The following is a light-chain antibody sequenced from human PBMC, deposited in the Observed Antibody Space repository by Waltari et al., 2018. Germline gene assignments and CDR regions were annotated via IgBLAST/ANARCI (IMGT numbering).Light chain of an antibody. V-gene: IGKV1-9*01. CDR3: QQLKTYPLT. J-gene: IGKJ5*01. Sequence: IQLTQSPSSLSASVGDRVTITCRASQDISSYLAWYQQKTGKAPKLRIYAESTLQSGVPSRFSGSGSWTDFTLTIISLQPEVFATYYCQQLKTYPLTFGQGTRLEIK. CDR2: AES. CDR1: QDISSY.